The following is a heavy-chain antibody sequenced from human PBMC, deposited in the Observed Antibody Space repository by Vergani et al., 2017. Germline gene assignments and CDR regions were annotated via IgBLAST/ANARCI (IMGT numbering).Heavy chain of an antibody. CDR3: AKDNWGYDILTGYPTDGYYYYMDV. V-gene: IGHV1-69*08. J-gene: IGHJ6*03. CDR1: GGTFSSYT. Sequence: QVQLVQSGAEVKKPGSSVKVSCKASGGTFSSYTISWVRQAPGQGLEWMGRIIPILGIANYAQKFQGRVTITADKSTSTAYMELSSLRSEDTAVYYCAKDNWGYDILTGYPTDGYYYYMDVWGKGTTVTVSS. D-gene: IGHD3-9*01. CDR2: IIPILGIA.